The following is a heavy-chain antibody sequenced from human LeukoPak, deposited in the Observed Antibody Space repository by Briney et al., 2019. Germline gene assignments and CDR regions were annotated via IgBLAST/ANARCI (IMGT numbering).Heavy chain of an antibody. CDR2: IDPSDSYT. D-gene: IGHD6-13*01. Sequence: GESLKISCKGSGYSFTSYWISWVRQMPGKGLEWMGRIDPSDSYTNYSPSFQGHVTNSADKSISTAYLQWSSLKASDTAMYYCASARAAAGTLLDYWGQGTLVTVSS. CDR3: ASARAAAGTLLDY. V-gene: IGHV5-10-1*01. CDR1: GYSFTSYW. J-gene: IGHJ4*02.